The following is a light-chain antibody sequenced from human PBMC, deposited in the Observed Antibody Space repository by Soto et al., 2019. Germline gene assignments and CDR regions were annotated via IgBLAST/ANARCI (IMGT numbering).Light chain of an antibody. CDR1: QSVSSF. CDR2: GAS. Sequence: TVLTQSPATLSLSPGERAALSCRASQSVSSFLAWYQQKPGQAPRLLIYGASSRATGIPDRFSGSGSGTDFTLTISRLEPEDFAVYYCQQYGSSPPITFGQGTRLEIK. V-gene: IGKV3-20*01. CDR3: QQYGSSPPIT. J-gene: IGKJ5*01.